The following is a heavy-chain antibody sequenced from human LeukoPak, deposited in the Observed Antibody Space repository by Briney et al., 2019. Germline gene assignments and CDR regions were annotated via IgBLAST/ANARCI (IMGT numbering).Heavy chain of an antibody. Sequence: ASVKVSCKASGYIFTGYFMHWVRQAPGQGLEWMGWMSPNSGDTGYAQKFQGGVTMTSDSSISTAYMELSSLRSDDTAVYYCARDIDRVFNWFDPWGQGTLVTVSS. D-gene: IGHD6-13*01. CDR1: GYIFTGYF. CDR3: ARDIDRVFNWFDP. J-gene: IGHJ5*02. CDR2: MSPNSGDT. V-gene: IGHV1-2*02.